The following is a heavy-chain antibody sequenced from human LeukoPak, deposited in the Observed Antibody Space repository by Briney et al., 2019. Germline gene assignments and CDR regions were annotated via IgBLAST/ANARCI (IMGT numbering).Heavy chain of an antibody. V-gene: IGHV3-48*04. D-gene: IGHD3-3*01. Sequence: GGSLRLSCAASGFTFNNYGMHWVRQAPGKGLEWVSYISSSGSTIYYADSVKGRFTISRDNAKNSLYLQMNSLRAEDTAVYYCAREGSIFGVAISAFDIWGQGTMVTVSS. CDR1: GFTFNNYG. CDR2: ISSSGSTI. J-gene: IGHJ3*02. CDR3: AREGSIFGVAISAFDI.